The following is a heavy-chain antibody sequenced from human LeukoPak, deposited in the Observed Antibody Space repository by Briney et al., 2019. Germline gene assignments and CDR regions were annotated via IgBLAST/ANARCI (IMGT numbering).Heavy chain of an antibody. V-gene: IGHV3-48*01. CDR3: ARAKRNGFDI. CDR2: IRSSSSTI. J-gene: IGHJ3*02. Sequence: GGSLRLSCEASGFTFSNYSMNWVRQAPGKGLEWVSYIRSSSSTIYYADSVKGRFTISRDNAENSLYLQMNSLRAEDTAVYYCARAKRNGFDIWGQGTMVTVSS. CDR1: GFTFSNYS.